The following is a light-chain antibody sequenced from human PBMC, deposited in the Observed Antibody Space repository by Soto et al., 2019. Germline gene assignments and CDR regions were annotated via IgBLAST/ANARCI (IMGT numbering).Light chain of an antibody. CDR2: QIS. V-gene: IGKV2-24*01. J-gene: IGKJ1*01. CDR3: AQFSHFPQT. CDR1: QSLVYSDGNTY. Sequence: DVVLTQTPLSSPVTPGQPASISCKSSQSLVYSDGNTYLSWFQQRPGLPPRLLIYQISNRFSGVPDKFSGRGAGTDSTLKISRVEAEDVGVYYCAQFSHFPQTFGQGTTVDIK.